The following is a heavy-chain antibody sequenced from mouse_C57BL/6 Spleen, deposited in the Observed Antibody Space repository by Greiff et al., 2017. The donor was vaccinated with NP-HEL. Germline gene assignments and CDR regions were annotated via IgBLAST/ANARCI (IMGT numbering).Heavy chain of an antibody. CDR3: ARHDYDGGFAY. D-gene: IGHD2-4*01. J-gene: IGHJ3*01. CDR1: GFTFSDYY. Sequence: EVQRVESGGGLVQPGGSLKLSCAASGFTFSDYYMYWVRQTPEKRLEWVAYISNGGGSTYYPATVKGRFTISRDNAKNTLYLQMSRLKSEDTAMYYCARHDYDGGFAYWGQGTLVTVSA. CDR2: ISNGGGST. V-gene: IGHV5-12*01.